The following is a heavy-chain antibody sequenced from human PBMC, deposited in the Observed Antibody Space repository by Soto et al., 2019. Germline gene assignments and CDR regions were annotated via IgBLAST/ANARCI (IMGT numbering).Heavy chain of an antibody. CDR2: INTDGSRT. V-gene: IGHV3-74*01. D-gene: IGHD1-26*01. CDR3: AKVPTRSYYRFDP. CDR1: GFTFNNYW. Sequence: PGRSLRLSCAASGFTFNNYWMHWVRQAPGKGLVWVSRINTDGSRTTYADSVKGRCTISRDNAKNTLYLQMDSLRDEDTAVYYCAKVPTRSYYRFDPWAQGTPVTV. J-gene: IGHJ5*02.